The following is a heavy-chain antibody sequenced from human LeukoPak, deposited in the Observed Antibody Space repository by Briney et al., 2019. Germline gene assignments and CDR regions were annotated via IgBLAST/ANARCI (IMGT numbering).Heavy chain of an antibody. CDR2: ISSSSSYI. D-gene: IGHD3-3*01. Sequence: PGGSLRLSCAASGFTFSSYSMNWVRQAPGKGLEWISSISSSSSYIYYADSVKGRFTISRDNAKNSLYLQMNSLRAEDTAVYYCASCYDFWSGLESETSDAFDIWGQGTMVTVSS. J-gene: IGHJ3*02. CDR1: GFTFSSYS. CDR3: ASCYDFWSGLESETSDAFDI. V-gene: IGHV3-21*01.